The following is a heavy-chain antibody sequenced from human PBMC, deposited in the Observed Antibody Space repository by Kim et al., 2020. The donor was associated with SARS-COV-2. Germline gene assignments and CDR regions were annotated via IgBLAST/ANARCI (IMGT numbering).Heavy chain of an antibody. D-gene: IGHD2-2*01. CDR2: INHSGST. V-gene: IGHV4-34*01. Sequence: SETLSLTCAVYGGSFSGYYWSWIRQPPGKGLEWIGEINHSGSTNYNPSLKSRVTISVDTSKNQFSLKLSSVTAADTAVYYCARGHLVPAARGKWFDPWGQGTLVTVSS. J-gene: IGHJ5*02. CDR3: ARGHLVPAARGKWFDP. CDR1: GGSFSGYY.